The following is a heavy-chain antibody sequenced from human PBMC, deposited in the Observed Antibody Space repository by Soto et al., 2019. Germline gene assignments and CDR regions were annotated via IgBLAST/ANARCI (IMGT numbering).Heavy chain of an antibody. J-gene: IGHJ4*02. D-gene: IGHD3-10*01. Sequence: EVRLVEAGGGLVQPGGSLRLSCAASGFSVSSNYMTWVRQAPGKGLEWVSLVYNGGATHYADSVKGRFTISTHSSQSTLFLQMNSLRTEDTATYSCVRGRYGSEIHWGQGTKVTVSS. CDR1: GFSVSSNY. CDR2: VYNGGAT. CDR3: VRGRYGSEIH. V-gene: IGHV3-53*04.